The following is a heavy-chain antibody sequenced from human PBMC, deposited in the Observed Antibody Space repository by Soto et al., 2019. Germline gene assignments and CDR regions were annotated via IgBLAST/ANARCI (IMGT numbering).Heavy chain of an antibody. V-gene: IGHV5-10-1*01. D-gene: IGHD6-6*01. Sequence: GESLKISCQGSGYSFTSYWISWVRQMPGKGLEWMGRIDPSDSYTNYSPSFQGHVTISADKSISTAYLQWSSLKASDTAMYYCARTSAARVSYYGMDVWGQGTTVTVSS. CDR2: IDPSDSYT. CDR1: GYSFTSYW. J-gene: IGHJ6*02. CDR3: ARTSAARVSYYGMDV.